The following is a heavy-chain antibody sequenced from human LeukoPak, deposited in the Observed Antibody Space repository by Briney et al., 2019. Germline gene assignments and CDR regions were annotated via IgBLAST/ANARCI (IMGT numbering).Heavy chain of an antibody. J-gene: IGHJ4*02. Sequence: SETLSLTCAVYGGSFSGYYWSWIRQPPGKGLEWIGEINHSGSTNYNPSLKSRVTISVDTSKNQFSLKLSSVTAADTAVYYCARGLRRISPQESSGYYSGGKIDYWGQGTLVTVSS. V-gene: IGHV4-34*01. D-gene: IGHD3-22*01. CDR3: ARGLRRISPQESSGYYSGGKIDY. CDR1: GGSFSGYY. CDR2: INHSGST.